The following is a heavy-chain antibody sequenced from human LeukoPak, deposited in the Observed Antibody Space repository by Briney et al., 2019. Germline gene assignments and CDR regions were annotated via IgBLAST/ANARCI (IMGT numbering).Heavy chain of an antibody. J-gene: IGHJ4*02. D-gene: IGHD1-26*01. Sequence: PGGSLRLPCAASGFTFSNHGMLWFRQAPGKGLEWVAFIRYDGSNQYYADSVKGRFTISRDSSKNTLYLQMNSLRDEDTAVYYCAKEVGVTTRGSSAYWGQGTLVTVSS. CDR2: IRYDGSNQ. CDR1: GFTFSNHG. CDR3: AKEVGVTTRGSSAY. V-gene: IGHV3-30*02.